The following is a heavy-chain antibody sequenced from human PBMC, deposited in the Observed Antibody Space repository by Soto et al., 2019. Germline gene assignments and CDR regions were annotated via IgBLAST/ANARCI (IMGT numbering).Heavy chain of an antibody. Sequence: ASVKVSCKASGYTFTGYYMHWVRQAPGQGLEWMGWINPNSGGTNYAQKFQGWVTMTRDTSISTAYMELSRLRSDDTAVYYCARKKGGGYYGMDVCGQGTTVTVSS. CDR1: GYTFTGYY. J-gene: IGHJ6*02. D-gene: IGHD3-16*01. V-gene: IGHV1-2*04. CDR2: INPNSGGT. CDR3: ARKKGGGYYGMDV.